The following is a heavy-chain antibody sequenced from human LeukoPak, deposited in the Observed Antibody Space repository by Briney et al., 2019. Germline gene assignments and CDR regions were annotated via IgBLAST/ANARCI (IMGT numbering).Heavy chain of an antibody. CDR2: INHSGST. J-gene: IGHJ4*02. D-gene: IGHD3-10*01. CDR1: GGSFSGYY. V-gene: IGHV4-34*01. CDR3: ARTPPLYYYGSGSGFDY. Sequence: PSETLSLTCAVYGGSFSGYYWSWIRQPPGKGLEWIGEINHSGSTNYNPSLKSRVTISVDTSKNQFSLKLSSVTATDTAVYYCARTPPLYYYGSGSGFDYWGQGTLVTVSS.